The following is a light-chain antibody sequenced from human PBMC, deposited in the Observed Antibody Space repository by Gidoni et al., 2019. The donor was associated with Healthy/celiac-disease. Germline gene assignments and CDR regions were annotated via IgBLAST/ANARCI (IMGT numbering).Light chain of an antibody. V-gene: IGLV2-11*01. CDR1: SSDVGTYKF. CDR3: CSYAGTDIHYV. Sequence: QSALAQPRSVSGSPGQSVTISCTGTSSDVGTYKFVSLYQQHPGKAPKVVIFDVNQRPSGVPDRFSGSKSGATASLTISGLQADDEADYYCCSYAGTDIHYVFGTGTKVTVL. CDR2: DVN. J-gene: IGLJ1*01.